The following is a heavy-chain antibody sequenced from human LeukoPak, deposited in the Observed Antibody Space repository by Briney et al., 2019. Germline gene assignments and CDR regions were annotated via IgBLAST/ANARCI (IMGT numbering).Heavy chain of an antibody. CDR3: ARGYSGSYWGRGAFDI. J-gene: IGHJ3*02. V-gene: IGHV1-69*04. Sequence: ASVKVSCKASGGTFSSYAISWVRQAPGQGLEWMGRIIPILGIANYAQKFQGRVTITADKSTSTAYMELSSLRSEDTAVYYCARGYSGSYWGRGAFDIWGQGTMVTVSS. CDR1: GGTFSSYA. D-gene: IGHD1-26*01. CDR2: IIPILGIA.